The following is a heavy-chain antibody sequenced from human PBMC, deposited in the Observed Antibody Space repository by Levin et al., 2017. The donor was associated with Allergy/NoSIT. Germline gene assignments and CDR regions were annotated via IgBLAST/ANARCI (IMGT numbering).Heavy chain of an antibody. D-gene: IGHD1-26*01. CDR1: GFTFSSYN. CDR2: IWTSNDYM. Sequence: PSETLSLTCAASGFTFSSYNMYWVRQAPGKGLEWVSGIWTSNDYMHYADSVKGRFTISRDNAKNSVYLQMNSLRAEDTAVYYCARDWEVPEPAQASYYYGMDVWGQGTTVTVSS. CDR3: ARDWEVPEPAQASYYYGMDV. J-gene: IGHJ6*02. V-gene: IGHV3-21*01.